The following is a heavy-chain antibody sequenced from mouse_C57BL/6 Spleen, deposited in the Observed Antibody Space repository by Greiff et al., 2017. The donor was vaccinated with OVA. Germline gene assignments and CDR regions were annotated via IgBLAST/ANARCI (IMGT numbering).Heavy chain of an antibody. CDR2: INPYNGDT. J-gene: IGHJ4*01. Sequence: EVQLQQSGPELVKPGDSVKISCQASGYSFTGYFMNWVMQSHGKSLEWIGRINPYNGDTFYNQKFKGKATSTVDKSSSTAHMELRSLTSEDSAVYYCARSLNYYGSSYDYAMDYWGQGTSVTVSS. CDR3: ARSLNYYGSSYDYAMDY. D-gene: IGHD1-1*01. V-gene: IGHV1-20*01. CDR1: GYSFTGYF.